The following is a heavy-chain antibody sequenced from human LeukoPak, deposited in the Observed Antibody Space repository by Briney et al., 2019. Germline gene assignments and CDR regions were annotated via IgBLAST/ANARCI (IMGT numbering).Heavy chain of an antibody. D-gene: IGHD2-2*01. Sequence: ASVKVSCKASGYTFTSYYMHWVRQAPGQGLEWMGWISAYNGNTNYAQKLQGRVTMTTDTSTSTAYMELRSLRSDDTAVYYCARKLGYCSSTSCYAGLVYWGQGTLVTVSS. CDR2: ISAYNGNT. CDR1: GYTFTSYY. J-gene: IGHJ4*02. CDR3: ARKLGYCSSTSCYAGLVY. V-gene: IGHV1-18*04.